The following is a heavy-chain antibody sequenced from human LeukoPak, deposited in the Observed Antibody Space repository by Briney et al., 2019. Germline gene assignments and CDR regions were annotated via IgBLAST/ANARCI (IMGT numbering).Heavy chain of an antibody. CDR3: ARSYSSSWYGDFQH. CDR1: GGSISSYY. Sequence: PPETLSPTCTVSGGSISSYYWSWIRQPPGKGLEWIGYIYYSENTNYNPSLKSRVTISVDTSKNQFTLKLTSVTAADTAVYYCARSYSSSWYGDFQHWGQGTLVTVSS. V-gene: IGHV4-59*01. J-gene: IGHJ1*01. CDR2: IYYSENT. D-gene: IGHD6-13*01.